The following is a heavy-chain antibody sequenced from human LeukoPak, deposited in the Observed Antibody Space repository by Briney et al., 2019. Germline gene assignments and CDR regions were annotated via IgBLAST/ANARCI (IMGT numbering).Heavy chain of an antibody. V-gene: IGHV4-34*01. CDR2: INHSGST. Sequence: SETLSLTCAVYGGSFSGYYWSWIRQPPGKGLEWIGEINHSGSTNYNPSLKSRVTISVDTSKSQVFLRLSSVTAADTAFYFCARRRNDAFDIWGQGTMVTVSS. J-gene: IGHJ3*02. CDR1: GGSFSGYY. CDR3: ARRRNDAFDI.